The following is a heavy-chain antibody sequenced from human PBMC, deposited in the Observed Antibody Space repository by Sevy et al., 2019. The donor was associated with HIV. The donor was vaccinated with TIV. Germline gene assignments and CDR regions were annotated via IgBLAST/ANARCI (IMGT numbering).Heavy chain of an antibody. V-gene: IGHV3-7*01. CDR2: INQDGSVK. CDR1: XXXLNNXX. D-gene: IGHD2-2*02. J-gene: IGHJ4*02. Sequence: GGSLRLSCVXXXXXLNNXXMNWVRQAPGKGLEWVANINQDGSVKYYVDSVRGRFTISRDNARNLVFLQMSSLRVDDSAXYYCXRAIXKDGXXXGQGTLVTVSS. CDR3: XRAIXKDGXX.